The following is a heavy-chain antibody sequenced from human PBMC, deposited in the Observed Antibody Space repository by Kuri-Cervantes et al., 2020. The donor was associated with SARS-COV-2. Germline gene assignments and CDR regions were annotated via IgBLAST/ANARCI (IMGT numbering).Heavy chain of an antibody. CDR1: GGSISSSNW. J-gene: IGHJ4*02. Sequence: SCAVSGGSISSSNWWSWVRQPPGKGLEWIGEIHHSGSTNYNPSLKSRVTISVDKSKNQFSPKLSSVTAADTAVYYCARDFSGFTSGWYKRTTYYFDYWGQGTLVTVSS. CDR2: IHHSGST. V-gene: IGHV4-4*02. CDR3: ARDFSGFTSGWYKRTTYYFDY. D-gene: IGHD6-19*01.